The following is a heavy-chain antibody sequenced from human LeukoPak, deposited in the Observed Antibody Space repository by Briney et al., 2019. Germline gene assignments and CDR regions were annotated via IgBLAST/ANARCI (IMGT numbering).Heavy chain of an antibody. J-gene: IGHJ4*02. CDR3: ARALIAVGAHYFDY. V-gene: IGHV6-1*01. D-gene: IGHD6-19*01. Sequence: SQTLSLTCAISGDSVSSNSAAWNWIRQSPSRGLEWLGRTYYRSKWYDDYAVSVNSRMTINTDTSKNQFSLQLNSVTPEDTAVYYCARALIAVGAHYFDYWGQGHLVTVSS. CDR1: GDSVSSNSAA. CDR2: TYYRSKWYD.